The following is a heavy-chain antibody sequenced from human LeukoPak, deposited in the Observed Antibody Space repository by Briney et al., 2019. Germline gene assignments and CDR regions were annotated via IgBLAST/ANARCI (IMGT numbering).Heavy chain of an antibody. CDR1: GFTFDDYA. D-gene: IGHD6-13*01. Sequence: GGSLRLSCAASGFTFDDYAMHWVRQAPGKGLEWVSGISWNSGSIGYADSVKGRFTISRDNAKNSLYLQMNSLRAEDTAVYYCARSSGLTLVSSWYPDYWGQGTLVTVSS. J-gene: IGHJ4*02. V-gene: IGHV3-9*01. CDR2: ISWNSGSI. CDR3: ARSSGLTLVSSWYPDY.